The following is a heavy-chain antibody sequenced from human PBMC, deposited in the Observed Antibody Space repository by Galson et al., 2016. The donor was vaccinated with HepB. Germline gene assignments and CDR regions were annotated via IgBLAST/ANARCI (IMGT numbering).Heavy chain of an antibody. Sequence: ETLSLTCAVSGGSLNSYNWWSWVRQSPEKGLEWIGEVYHSGTTNYNPSLKSRATISMDKSKNQFSLKLTSVTAADTAVYYCAPLGYCTAGICYKVSWGQGTLVTVSS. J-gene: IGHJ5*02. D-gene: IGHD2-8*02. V-gene: IGHV4-4*02. CDR2: VYHSGTT. CDR3: APLGYCTAGICYKVS. CDR1: GGSLNSYNW.